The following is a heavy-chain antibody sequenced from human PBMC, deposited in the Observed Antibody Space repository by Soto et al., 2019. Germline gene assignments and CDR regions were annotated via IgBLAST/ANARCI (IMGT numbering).Heavy chain of an antibody. D-gene: IGHD6-19*01. CDR1: GVSIGSNYY. CDR3: ARSLGWYAVDY. CDR2: MSHIGSV. V-gene: IGHV4-4*02. J-gene: IGHJ4*02. Sequence: QVLLQESGPGLVQPSGTLSLSCVVSGVSIGSNYYWGWVRQPPGKWLEWLGDMSHIGSVNYSPSLKTRVTISMDKPHNQFSLKLDSMTAADTAVYYCARSLGWYAVDYWGQGTLVIVSS.